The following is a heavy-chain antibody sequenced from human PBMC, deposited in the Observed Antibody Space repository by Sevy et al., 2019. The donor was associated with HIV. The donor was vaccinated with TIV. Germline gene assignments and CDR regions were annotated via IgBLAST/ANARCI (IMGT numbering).Heavy chain of an antibody. CDR3: AKHVDARWFGP. V-gene: IGHV4-59*08. CDR1: GDSISTYY. D-gene: IGHD2-2*01. Sequence: SETLSLTCTVSGDSISTYYWSWIRQPTGKGLEWIGSVQYRGTTNYNPSLKNRGTISVDASKHQFFLRLNSVTAADSAVYYCAKHVDARWFGPWGQRTLVTVSS. CDR2: VQYRGTT. J-gene: IGHJ5*02.